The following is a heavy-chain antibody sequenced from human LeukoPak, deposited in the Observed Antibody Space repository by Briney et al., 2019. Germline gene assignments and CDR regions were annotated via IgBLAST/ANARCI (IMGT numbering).Heavy chain of an antibody. CDR2: ISAYNGNT. CDR3: ARVLAALDVHHVSPTVDPPPDY. CDR1: GYTFTSYG. V-gene: IGHV1-18*01. D-gene: IGHD5-12*01. J-gene: IGHJ4*02. Sequence: ASVKVSCKASGYTFTSYGISWVRQAPGQGLEWMGWISAYNGNTNYAQKLQGRVTMTTDTSTSTAYMELRSLRSDDTAVYYCARVLAALDVHHVSPTVDPPPDYWGQGTLVTVSS.